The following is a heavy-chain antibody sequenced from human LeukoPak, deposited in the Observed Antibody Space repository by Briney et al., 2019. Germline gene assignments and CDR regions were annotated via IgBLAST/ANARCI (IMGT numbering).Heavy chain of an antibody. V-gene: IGHV1-69*05. J-gene: IGHJ4*02. Sequence: GASVKVSCKASGYTFTGYYMHWVRQAPGQGLEWMGGIIPIFGTANYAQKFQGRVTITTDESTSTAYMELSSLRSEDTAVYYCARGSGMATITDYWGQGTLVTVSS. CDR2: IIPIFGTA. CDR1: GYTFTGYY. D-gene: IGHD5-24*01. CDR3: ARGSGMATITDY.